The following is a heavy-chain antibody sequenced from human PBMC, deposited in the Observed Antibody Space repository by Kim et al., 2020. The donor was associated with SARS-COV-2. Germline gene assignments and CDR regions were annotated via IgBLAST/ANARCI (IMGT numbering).Heavy chain of an antibody. Sequence: TSNAQKFQGRVTMTRDTSTSTVYMELSSLRSEDTAVYYCARIGPYSSPDWGQGTLVTVSS. CDR2: T. D-gene: IGHD6-13*01. CDR3: ARIGPYSSPD. J-gene: IGHJ4*02. V-gene: IGHV1-46*01.